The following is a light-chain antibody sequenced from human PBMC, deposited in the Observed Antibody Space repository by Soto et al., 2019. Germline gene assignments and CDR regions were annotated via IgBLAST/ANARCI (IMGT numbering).Light chain of an antibody. J-gene: IGLJ1*01. CDR3: SSYISRSRV. Sequence: QSVLTQPASVSGSPGQSITISCTGTSSDVGGYNYVSWYQQHPGKAPKLMIYEVSNRPLGVSNRFSGSKSGNTASLTISGLQAEDEADYYCSSYISRSRVFGTGTKVTVL. CDR1: SSDVGGYNY. V-gene: IGLV2-14*01. CDR2: EVS.